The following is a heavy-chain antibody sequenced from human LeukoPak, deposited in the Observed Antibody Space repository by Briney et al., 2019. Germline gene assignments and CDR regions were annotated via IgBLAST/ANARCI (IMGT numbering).Heavy chain of an antibody. CDR2: IYYSGST. J-gene: IGHJ4*02. Sequence: SETLSLTCTVSGASISDYYWSWIRQPPGKGLEWTGYIYYSGSTNYNPSLKSRVTISVDTSTNQYSLKLSSVTAADTAVYYCARHESFRGYFDYWGQGTLVTVSS. V-gene: IGHV4-59*08. CDR3: ARHESFRGYFDY. CDR1: GASISDYY. D-gene: IGHD3-10*01.